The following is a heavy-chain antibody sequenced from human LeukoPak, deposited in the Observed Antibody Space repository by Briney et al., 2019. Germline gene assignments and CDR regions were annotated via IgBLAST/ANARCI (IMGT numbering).Heavy chain of an antibody. Sequence: HPGGSLRLSCAASGFTFSSYAMHWVRQAPGKGLEWVSAISGSGGNTYSADSVKGRCTISRDNSLQTLFLHMNSLRAEDTAVYYCARGMSATSGYLELEYWGQGALVTVST. J-gene: IGHJ4*02. V-gene: IGHV3-23*01. CDR3: ARGMSATSGYLELEY. CDR1: GFTFSSYA. CDR2: ISGSGGNT. D-gene: IGHD3-22*01.